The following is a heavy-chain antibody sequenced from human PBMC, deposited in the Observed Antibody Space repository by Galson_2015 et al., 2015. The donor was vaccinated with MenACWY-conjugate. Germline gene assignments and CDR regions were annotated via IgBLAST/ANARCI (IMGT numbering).Heavy chain of an antibody. CDR2: FSSNGHST. V-gene: IGHV3-23*01. D-gene: IGHD6-19*01. J-gene: IGHJ4*02. CDR3: AKVSPGGWYWDY. Sequence: SLRLSCAASGFTFSSSAMTWVRQAPGKGLEWVSVFSSNGHSTNYADSVKGRFTISRDNSKNTLYLQMNNLRAEDTALYYCAKVSPGGWYWDYWVQGTLVTVSS. CDR1: GFTFSSSA.